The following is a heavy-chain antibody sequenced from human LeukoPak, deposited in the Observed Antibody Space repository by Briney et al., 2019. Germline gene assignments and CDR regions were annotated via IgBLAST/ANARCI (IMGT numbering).Heavy chain of an antibody. CDR2: INTNTGNP. D-gene: IGHD3-10*01. V-gene: IGHV7-4-1*02. J-gene: IGHJ4*02. Sequence: ASVQVSCKASGYTFTSYTIHWVRQAPGQRLEWMGWINTNTGNPTYAQGFTGRFVFSLDTSVSTAYLQISSLKAEDTAVYYCARDRYYGSGSQFDYWGQGTLVTVSS. CDR1: GYTFTSYT. CDR3: ARDRYYGSGSQFDY.